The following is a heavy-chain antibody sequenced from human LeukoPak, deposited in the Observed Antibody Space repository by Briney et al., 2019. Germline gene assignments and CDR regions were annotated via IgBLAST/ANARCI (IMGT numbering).Heavy chain of an antibody. D-gene: IGHD3-22*01. V-gene: IGHV4-39*01. J-gene: IGHJ5*02. CDR1: GGSISSSSYY. Sequence: TETLSLTCTVSGGSISSSSYYWGWIRQPPGKGLESIGSIYYSGSTYYNPSLKSRVTISVDTSKNQFSLKLSSVTAADTAVYYCARHLYDSSGYYYWFDPWGQGTLVTVSS. CDR2: IYYSGST. CDR3: ARHLYDSSGYYYWFDP.